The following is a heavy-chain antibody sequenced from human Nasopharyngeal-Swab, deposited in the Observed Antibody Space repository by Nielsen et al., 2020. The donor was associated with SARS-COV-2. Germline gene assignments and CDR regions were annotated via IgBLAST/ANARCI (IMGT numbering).Heavy chain of an antibody. CDR3: ANRRLEGIDV. Sequence: ASVKVSRKASGYTFTTYNVHWVRQAPGQGLEWMGRINPSGGDTGYAQKFQGRVTMTRDTSTSTVYMEVSSLRSEDTAVYYCANRRLEGIDVWGQGTTVTVSS. CDR1: GYTFTTYN. D-gene: IGHD1-1*01. J-gene: IGHJ6*02. CDR2: INPSGGDT. V-gene: IGHV1-46*01.